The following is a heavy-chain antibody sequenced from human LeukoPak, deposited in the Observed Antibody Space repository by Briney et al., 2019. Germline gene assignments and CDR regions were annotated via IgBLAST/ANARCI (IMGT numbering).Heavy chain of an antibody. CDR2: TSYDGSHI. V-gene: IGHV3-30*18. D-gene: IGHD6-13*01. CDR3: AKGQLVDYGMDV. Sequence: GRSLRLSCAASGFIFSSYCMHWVRQAPGKGLEWVAVTSYDGSHIYYADSVKGRFTISRDNSKNTLYLQMNSLRAEDTAVYYCAKGQLVDYGMDVWGQGTTVTVS. CDR1: GFIFSSYC. J-gene: IGHJ6*02.